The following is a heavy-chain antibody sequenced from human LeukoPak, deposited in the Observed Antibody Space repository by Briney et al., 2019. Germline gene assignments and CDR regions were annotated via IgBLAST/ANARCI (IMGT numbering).Heavy chain of an antibody. D-gene: IGHD6-19*01. CDR3: ARAAQYSSGLNWFDP. CDR1: GFTFSSYG. V-gene: IGHV3-33*01. CDR2: KWYDGSNK. Sequence: GGSLRLSCAASGFTFSSYGMHWVRQAPGKGLEWVAVKWYDGSNKYYADSVKGRFTISRDNSKNTLYLQMNSLRAEDTAVYYCARAAQYSSGLNWFDPWGQGTLVTVSS. J-gene: IGHJ5*02.